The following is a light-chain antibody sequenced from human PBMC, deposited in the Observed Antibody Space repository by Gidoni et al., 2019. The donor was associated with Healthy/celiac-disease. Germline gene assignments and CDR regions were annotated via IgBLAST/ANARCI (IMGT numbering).Light chain of an antibody. Sequence: EIVLTQSPATLSLSPGARATLSCRASQSVSSYLAWYQQKPGQAPRLLIYDASNGATGIPARFSGSGSGTDFTLTISSLEPEDFAVYYCQQRSNWPRYTFGQGTKLEIK. J-gene: IGKJ2*01. CDR3: QQRSNWPRYT. CDR1: QSVSSY. V-gene: IGKV3-11*01. CDR2: DAS.